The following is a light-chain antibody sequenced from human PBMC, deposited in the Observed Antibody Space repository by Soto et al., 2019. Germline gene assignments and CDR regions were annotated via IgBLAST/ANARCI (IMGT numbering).Light chain of an antibody. CDR2: DVS. CDR3: CSYGGSNIVL. V-gene: IGLV2-11*01. CDR1: SSDVGGYNY. Sequence: QSALTQPRSVSGSPGQSVTISCTGTSSDVGGYNYISWYQQHPGKAPQLMIYDVSERPSGVPDRFSGSKSGNTASLTISGLQAEDDADYYCCSYGGSNIVLFGGGTKLTVL. J-gene: IGLJ2*01.